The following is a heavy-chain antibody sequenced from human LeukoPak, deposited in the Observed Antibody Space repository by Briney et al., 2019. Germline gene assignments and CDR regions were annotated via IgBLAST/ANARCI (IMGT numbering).Heavy chain of an antibody. J-gene: IGHJ4*02. D-gene: IGHD6-13*01. Sequence: GGSLRLSCAASGFTFSSYSMNWVRQAPGKGLEWVSSISSSSSSYIYYADSAKGRFTISRDNAKNSVYLQMNSLRAEATAVYYCARDSSWAFDYWGQGTLVTVSS. CDR2: ISSSSSSYI. CDR3: ARDSSWAFDY. V-gene: IGHV3-21*06. CDR1: GFTFSSYS.